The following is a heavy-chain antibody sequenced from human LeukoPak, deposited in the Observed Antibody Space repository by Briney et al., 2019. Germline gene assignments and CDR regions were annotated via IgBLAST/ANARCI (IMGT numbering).Heavy chain of an antibody. V-gene: IGHV3-48*03. J-gene: IGHJ4*02. D-gene: IGHD5-24*01. CDR3: ARLGDGYTMFDY. Sequence: SGGSLRLSCAASGFTFSSYEMNWVRQAPGKGLEWVSYISSSGSTIYYADSVKGRFTISRDNAKNSLYLQMKSLRAEDTALYYCARLGDGYTMFDYWGQGTLVTVSS. CDR2: ISSSGSTI. CDR1: GFTFSSYE.